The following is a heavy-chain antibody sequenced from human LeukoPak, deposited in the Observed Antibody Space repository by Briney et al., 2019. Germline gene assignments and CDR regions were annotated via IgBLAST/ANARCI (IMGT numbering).Heavy chain of an antibody. J-gene: IGHJ4*02. V-gene: IGHV3-7*01. CDR1: GFTFNNYW. Sequence: PGRSLRLSCAASGFTFNNYWMSWVRQAPGKGLEWVANIKQDGSEIDSVDSVKGRLTISRDNAKNSLYLQMNSLRAEDTAVYYCARIGYRSSSFDYWGRGTLVTVSS. D-gene: IGHD6-6*01. CDR2: IKQDGSEI. CDR3: ARIGYRSSSFDY.